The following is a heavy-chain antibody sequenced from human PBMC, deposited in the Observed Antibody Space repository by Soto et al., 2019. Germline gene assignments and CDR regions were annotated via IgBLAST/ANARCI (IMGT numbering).Heavy chain of an antibody. V-gene: IGHV1-69*13. CDR1: GGTFSSYA. CDR3: ERDEGTQSSTSSVGY. CDR2: IIPIFGTA. J-gene: IGHJ4*02. D-gene: IGHD2-2*01. Sequence: GASVKVSCKASGGTFSSYAISWVRQAPGQGLEWMGGIIPIFGTANYAQKFQGRVTITADESTSTAYMELSSLRSEDTAVYYCERDEGTQSSTSSVGYWGQGTLVTVYS.